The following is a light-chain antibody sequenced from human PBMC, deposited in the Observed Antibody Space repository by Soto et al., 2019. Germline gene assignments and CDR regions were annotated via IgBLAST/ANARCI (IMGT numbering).Light chain of an antibody. Sequence: IVMTQSPATLSVSPGERATLSCRASKSVSNYLAWYQQKPGQAPRLLIYGASARATVIPDRFSGGGSGAEYTLTVRILQSEDFAVYYCRQYDKWPRTFGQGTKVDIK. V-gene: IGKV3-15*01. J-gene: IGKJ1*01. CDR2: GAS. CDR1: KSVSNY. CDR3: RQYDKWPRT.